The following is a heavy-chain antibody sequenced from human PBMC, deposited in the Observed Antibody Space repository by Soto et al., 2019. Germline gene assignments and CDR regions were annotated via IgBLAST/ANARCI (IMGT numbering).Heavy chain of an antibody. V-gene: IGHV1-69*13. D-gene: IGHD3-22*01. J-gene: IGHJ4*02. CDR1: GGTFSSYS. CDR3: ARTGLDSSGYYY. CDR2: IIPIFGTA. Sequence: SVNGSCNASGGTFSSYSISWVRQAPGQGLEWMGGIIPIFGTANYAQKFQSRVTITADESTSTAYMELSSLRSEDTAVYYCARTGLDSSGYYYWGQGTLVTVSS.